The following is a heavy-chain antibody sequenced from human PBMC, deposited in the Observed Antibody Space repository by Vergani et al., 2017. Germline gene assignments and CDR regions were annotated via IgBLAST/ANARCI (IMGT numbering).Heavy chain of an antibody. CDR1: GFTFSSYD. CDR3: ARARWLDGDLLSYFDY. D-gene: IGHD4-17*01. J-gene: IGHJ4*02. Sequence: EVQLVESGGGLVQPGGSLRLSCAASGFTFSSYDMHWVRQATGKGLEWVSAIGTAGDTYYPGSVKGRFTISRENAKNSLYLQMNSLRAGDTAVYYCARARWLDGDLLSYFDYWGQGTLVTVSS. V-gene: IGHV3-13*01. CDR2: IGTAGDT.